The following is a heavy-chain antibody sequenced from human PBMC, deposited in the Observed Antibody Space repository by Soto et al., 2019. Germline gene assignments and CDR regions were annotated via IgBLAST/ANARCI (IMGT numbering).Heavy chain of an antibody. CDR2: IRSKAYGGTT. CDR1: GFTFGDYA. Sequence: GGSLRLSCTASGFTFGDYAMSWVRQAPGKGLEWVGFIRSKAYGGTTEYAASVKGRFTISRDDSKSIAYLQMNSLKTEDTAVYYCTRAPYYYYYGMDVWGQGTTVTVSS. J-gene: IGHJ6*02. V-gene: IGHV3-49*04. CDR3: TRAPYYYYYGMDV.